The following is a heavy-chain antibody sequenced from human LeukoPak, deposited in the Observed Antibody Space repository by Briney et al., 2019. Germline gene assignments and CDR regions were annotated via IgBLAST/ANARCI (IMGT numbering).Heavy chain of an antibody. J-gene: IGHJ3*02. CDR1: GGSISSSSYY. Sequence: PSETLSLTCTVSGGSISSSSYYWGWIRQPPGKGLEWIGSIYYSGSTYYNPPLKSRVTISVDTSKNQFSLKLSSVTAADTAVYYCARDLQDYVWGSYSAFDIWGQGTMVTVSS. CDR2: IYYSGST. D-gene: IGHD3-16*01. V-gene: IGHV4-39*07. CDR3: ARDLQDYVWGSYSAFDI.